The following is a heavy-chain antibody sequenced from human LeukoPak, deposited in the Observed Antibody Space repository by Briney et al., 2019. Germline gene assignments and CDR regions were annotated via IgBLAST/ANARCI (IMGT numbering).Heavy chain of an antibody. CDR1: GYSIISGYY. J-gene: IGHJ4*02. CDR3: ARGSPVSDY. CDR2: IYHSGST. V-gene: IGHV4-38-2*01. D-gene: IGHD3-10*01. Sequence: PSETLSLTCAVSGYSIISGYYWGWIRQPPGKGLEWIGSIYHSGSTYYNPSLKSRVTISVDTSKNQFSLKLSSVTAADTAVYYCARGSPVSDYWGQGTLVTVSS.